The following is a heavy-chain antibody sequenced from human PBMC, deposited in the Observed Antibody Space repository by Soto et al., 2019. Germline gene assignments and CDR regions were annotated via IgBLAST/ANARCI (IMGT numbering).Heavy chain of an antibody. D-gene: IGHD6-6*01. CDR3: AARRRAARGENWFDP. V-gene: IGHV4-34*01. CDR2: INHSGST. CDR1: GGSFSGYY. Sequence: SETLSLTCAVYGGSFSGYYWSWIRQPPGKGLEWIGEINHSGSTNYSPSLKSRVTISVDTSKNQFSLKLSSVTAADTAVYYCAARRRAARGENWFDPWGQGTLVTVSS. J-gene: IGHJ5*02.